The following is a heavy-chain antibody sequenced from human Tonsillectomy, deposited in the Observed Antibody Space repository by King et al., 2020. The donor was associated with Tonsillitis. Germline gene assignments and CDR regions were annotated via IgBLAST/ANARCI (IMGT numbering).Heavy chain of an antibody. J-gene: IGHJ4*02. CDR3: AKDARGWLVYYFDY. V-gene: IGHV3-30*18. CDR2: ISYDGSNK. D-gene: IGHD6-19*01. CDR1: GFTFSSYG. Sequence: QLVQSGGGVVQPGRSLRLSCAASGFTFSSYGMHWVRQAPGKGLEWVAVISYDGSNKYYADSVKGRFTISRDNSKNTLYLQMNSLRAEDTAVYYGAKDARGWLVYYFDYWGQGTLVTVSS.